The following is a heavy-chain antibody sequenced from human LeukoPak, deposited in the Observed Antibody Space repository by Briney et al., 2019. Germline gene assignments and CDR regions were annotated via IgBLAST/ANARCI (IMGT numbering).Heavy chain of an antibody. CDR3: ARGPRYCSSTSCYVNWFDP. CDR1: GGSISSGGYY. Sequence: SETLSLTCTVSGGSISSGGYYWSWIRQHPGKGLEWIGYIYYSGSTYYNPSLKSRVTISVDTSKNQFSLKLSSVTAADTAVYYCARGPRYCSSTSCYVNWFDPWGQGTLVTVSS. CDR2: IYYSGST. V-gene: IGHV4-31*03. D-gene: IGHD2-2*01. J-gene: IGHJ5*02.